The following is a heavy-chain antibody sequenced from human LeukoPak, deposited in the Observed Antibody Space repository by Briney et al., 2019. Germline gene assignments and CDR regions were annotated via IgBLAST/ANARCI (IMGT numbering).Heavy chain of an antibody. D-gene: IGHD3-22*01. J-gene: IGHJ4*02. CDR1: GGTFSSYA. V-gene: IGHV1-69*05. Sequence: ASVKVSCKASGGTFSSYAISWVRQAPGQGLEWMGGTIPIFGTANYAQKFQGRVTITTDESTSTAYMELSSLRSEDTAVYYCAVGYYDSSGYRPIDYWGQGTLVTVSS. CDR3: AVGYYDSSGYRPIDY. CDR2: TIPIFGTA.